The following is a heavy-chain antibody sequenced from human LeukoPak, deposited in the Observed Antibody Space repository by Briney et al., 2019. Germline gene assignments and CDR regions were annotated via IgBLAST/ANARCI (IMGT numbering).Heavy chain of an antibody. CDR1: GFTFSSYA. D-gene: IGHD2-15*01. CDR3: AKVPWPSVVVAAKGGKNYFDY. CDR2: ISGSGGST. V-gene: IGHV3-23*01. J-gene: IGHJ4*02. Sequence: GTSLRLSCAASGFTFSSYAMSWVRQAPGKGLEWVSAISGSGGSTYYADSVKGRFTISRDNSKNTLYLQMNSLRAEDTAVYYCAKVPWPSVVVAAKGGKNYFDYWGQGTLVTVSS.